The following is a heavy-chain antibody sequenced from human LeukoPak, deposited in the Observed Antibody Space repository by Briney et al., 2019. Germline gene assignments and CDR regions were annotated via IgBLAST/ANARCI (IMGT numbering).Heavy chain of an antibody. V-gene: IGHV3-48*03. CDR1: GFNFRSYE. CDR3: AREIVSAVAGNFDY. Sequence: GRSLRLSCAASGFNFRSYEMNWVRQAPGKGLEWVSYISNTDETRTYADSVKGRFTISRDNAKNSLHLEMNSLRAEDTAVYYCAREIVSAVAGNFDYWGQGTLVTASS. J-gene: IGHJ4*02. CDR2: ISNTDETR. D-gene: IGHD6-19*01.